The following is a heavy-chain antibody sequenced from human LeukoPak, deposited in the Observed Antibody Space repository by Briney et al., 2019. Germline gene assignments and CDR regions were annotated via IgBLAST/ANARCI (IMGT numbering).Heavy chain of an antibody. CDR2: ISSSGSTI. Sequence: GGSLILSCAASGFTFSSYEMNWVRQAPGKGLEWVSYISSSGSTIYYADSVKGRFTISRDNAKNSLYLQMNSLRAEDTAVYYCARSPSYVYYFDYWGQGTLVTVSS. CDR3: ARSPSYVYYFDY. J-gene: IGHJ4*02. D-gene: IGHD5-18*01. CDR1: GFTFSSYE. V-gene: IGHV3-48*03.